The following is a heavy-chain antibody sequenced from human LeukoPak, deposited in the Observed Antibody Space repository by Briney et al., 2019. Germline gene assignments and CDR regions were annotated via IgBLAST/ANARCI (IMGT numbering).Heavy chain of an antibody. CDR2: ISYDGSNK. CDR3: AREGGSSSWYLGYYYYYMDV. CDR1: GFTFSSYA. Sequence: GRSLRLSCAASGFTFSSYAMHWVRQAPGKGLEWVAVISYDGSNKYYADSVKGRFTISRDNSKNTLYLQMNSLRAEDTAVYYCAREGGSSSWYLGYYYYYMDVWGKGTTVTVSS. J-gene: IGHJ6*03. D-gene: IGHD6-13*01. V-gene: IGHV3-30*04.